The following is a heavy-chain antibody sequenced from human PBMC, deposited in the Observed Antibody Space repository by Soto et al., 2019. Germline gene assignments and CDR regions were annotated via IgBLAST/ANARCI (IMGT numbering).Heavy chain of an antibody. J-gene: IGHJ5*01. CDR3: ARDPSEGRVGNWFES. D-gene: IGHD2-2*01. V-gene: IGHV3-21*01. CDR1: GFTFSSYS. CDR2: ISSSSSYI. Sequence: PGGSLRLSCAASGFTFSSYSMNWVRQAPGKGLEWVSSISSSSSYIYYADSVKGRFTISRDNAKNSLYLQMNSLRAEDTAVYYCARDPSEGRVGNWFESWGQGTLVTVSS.